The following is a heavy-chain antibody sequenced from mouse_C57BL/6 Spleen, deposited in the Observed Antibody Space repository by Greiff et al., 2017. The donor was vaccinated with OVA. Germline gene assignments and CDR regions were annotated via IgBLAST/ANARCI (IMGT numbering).Heavy chain of an antibody. CDR3: ATPDYDGGWFAY. D-gene: IGHD2-4*01. J-gene: IGHJ3*01. Sequence: VKLVEPGPGLVQPSQSLSITCTVSGFSLTRYGVHWVRQSPGKGLEWLGVIWSGGSTDYNAAFISRQSISKDNSKSHVFFKMNSLQADNTAIYYCATPDYDGGWFAYWGQGTLVTVSA. CDR2: IWSGGST. V-gene: IGHV2-2*01. CDR1: GFSLTRYG.